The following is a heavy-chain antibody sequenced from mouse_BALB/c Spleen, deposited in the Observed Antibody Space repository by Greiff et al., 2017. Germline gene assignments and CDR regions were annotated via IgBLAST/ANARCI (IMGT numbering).Heavy chain of an antibody. D-gene: IGHD2-10*02. CDR2: INPSNGGT. CDR1: GYTFTSYY. V-gene: IGHV1S81*02. CDR3: TREYGNYGWYFDV. Sequence: QVQLQQSGAELVKPGASVKLSCKASGYTFTSYYMYWVKQRPGQGLEWIGEINPSNGGTNFNEKFKSKATLTVDKSSSTAYMQISSLTSEDSAVYYCTREYGNYGWYFDVWGAGTTVTVSS. J-gene: IGHJ1*01.